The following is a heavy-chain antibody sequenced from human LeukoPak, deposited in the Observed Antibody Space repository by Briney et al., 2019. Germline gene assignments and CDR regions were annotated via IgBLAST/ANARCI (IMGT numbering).Heavy chain of an antibody. Sequence: SVKVPCKASGGTFSSYAISWVRQAPGQGLEWMGRIIPILGIANYAQKFQGRVTITADKSTSTAYMELSSLRSEDTAVYYCARTAQKVAPFDYWGQGTLVTVSS. J-gene: IGHJ4*02. CDR2: IIPILGIA. CDR3: ARTAQKVAPFDY. CDR1: GGTFSSYA. V-gene: IGHV1-69*04. D-gene: IGHD2-15*01.